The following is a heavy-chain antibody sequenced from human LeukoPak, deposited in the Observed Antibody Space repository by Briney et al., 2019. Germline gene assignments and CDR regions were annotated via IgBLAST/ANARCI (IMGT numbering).Heavy chain of an antibody. Sequence: GGSLRLSCAASGFTLSEYYMSWIRQAPGKGLEWVSDISSTADIVSYADFVLGRFTISRDNGDDSLSLQLNNLRAEDTAVYCCARETVAGTFDYWSQGTLVTVSS. D-gene: IGHD6-19*01. CDR1: GFTLSEYY. J-gene: IGHJ4*02. V-gene: IGHV3-11*01. CDR3: ARETVAGTFDY. CDR2: ISSTADIV.